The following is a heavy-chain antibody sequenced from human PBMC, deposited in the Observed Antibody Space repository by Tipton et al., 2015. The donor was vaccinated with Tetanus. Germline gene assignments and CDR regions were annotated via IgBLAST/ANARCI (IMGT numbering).Heavy chain of an antibody. CDR1: GGSFRGYY. CDR2: IFFSGNT. J-gene: IGHJ3*02. CDR3: ARQITAADAFDT. D-gene: IGHD3-16*01. V-gene: IGHV4-59*01. Sequence: GLVKPSETLSLTCVVYGGSFRGYYWGWVRPPPRKGVEWIGYIFFSGNTHYNSSLKTRVTISVETSKNQFSLKLSSVTAADTAVYYCARQITAADAFDTWGQGTMVTVSS.